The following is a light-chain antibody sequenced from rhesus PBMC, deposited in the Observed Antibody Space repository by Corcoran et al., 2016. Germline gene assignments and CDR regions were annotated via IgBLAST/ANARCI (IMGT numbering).Light chain of an antibody. CDR2: YAS. V-gene: IGKV1S14*01. Sequence: DIQMTQSPSSLSASVGDTVTITCRASQGISTTLAWYQQKPGKAPKPLIYYASNLESGFPSRFSGSGSGTDFTLPLSSLQPEYFAIYYCQQHKSYPPTFGQVAKVQIK. CDR3: QQHKSYPPT. J-gene: IGKJ1*01. CDR1: QGISTT.